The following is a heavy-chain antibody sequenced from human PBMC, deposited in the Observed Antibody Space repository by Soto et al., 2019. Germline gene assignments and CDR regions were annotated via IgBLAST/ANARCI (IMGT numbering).Heavy chain of an antibody. V-gene: IGHV3-7*05. CDR3: VGGYGWLPDF. Sequence: EVQLVESGGGLVQPGGSLRLSCAVSGITFSPPWMNWVRQTPGKGLEWVAITNQDGTEIIYVDSVKGRFTISRDNAKNSLYLQMNSLRAEDTAVYYCVGGYGWLPDFWGQGTLVTVSS. J-gene: IGHJ4*02. CDR2: TNQDGTEI. D-gene: IGHD6-19*01. CDR1: GITFSPPW.